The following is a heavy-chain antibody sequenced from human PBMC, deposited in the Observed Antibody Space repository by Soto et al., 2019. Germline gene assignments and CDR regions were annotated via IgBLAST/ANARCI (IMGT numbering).Heavy chain of an antibody. CDR2: ITWNSRVL. CDR3: AKGRYDFWSPYYFDS. J-gene: IGHJ4*02. V-gene: IGHV3-9*01. Sequence: GGSLRLSCVGTGLNFDDFAMHWVRQAPGKGLEWVSGITWNSRVLAYADSVKGRFTISRDNARNSLYPQMDSLRDEDTALYYCAKGRYDFWSPYYFDSWGQGTLVTVSS. D-gene: IGHD3-3*01. CDR1: GLNFDDFA.